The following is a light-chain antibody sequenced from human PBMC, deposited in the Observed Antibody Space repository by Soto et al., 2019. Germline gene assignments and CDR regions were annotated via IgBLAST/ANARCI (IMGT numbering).Light chain of an antibody. CDR1: QGISSY. J-gene: IGKJ1*01. Sequence: DIQLTQSPSFLSASVGDRVTITCRASQGISSYLAWYQQKPGKAPKLLISAASTLQSGVPSRFSGSGSGREFTLTITSLQPEDFATYYCQQLNNYPRSSGQGTKVEIK. CDR2: AAS. CDR3: QQLNNYPRS. V-gene: IGKV1-9*01.